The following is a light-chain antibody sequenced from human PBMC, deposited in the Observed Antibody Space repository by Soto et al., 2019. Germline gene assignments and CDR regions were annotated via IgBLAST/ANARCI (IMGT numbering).Light chain of an antibody. CDR2: EGS. Sequence: QSALTQPASVSGSPGQSITISCTRISSDVGSYNLVSWYQQYPAKAPKLMIYEGSQRPSAVSNRFSGSQSGNAASLTISGLQAEDEADYYCCSYAGSGTYVFGSGTKVTVL. CDR3: CSYAGSGTYV. J-gene: IGLJ1*01. V-gene: IGLV2-23*01. CDR1: SSDVGSYNL.